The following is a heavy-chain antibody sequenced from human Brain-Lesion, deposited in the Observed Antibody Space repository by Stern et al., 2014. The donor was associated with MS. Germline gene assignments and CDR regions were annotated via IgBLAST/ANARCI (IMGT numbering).Heavy chain of an antibody. V-gene: IGHV3-9*01. D-gene: IGHD1-14*01. J-gene: IGHJ4*02. Sequence: EVQLVESGGDLVQPGRSLRLSCAAFGFTFGGYAMHWVRQAPGEGLEGVAGSSGNSGTIGYADSVKGRFTTSRDNAYSFLYLQMNSLRPEDTALYYCARDITGSSAYFAYWGQGTLVTVSS. CDR2: SSGNSGTI. CDR3: ARDITGSSAYFAY. CDR1: GFTFGGYA.